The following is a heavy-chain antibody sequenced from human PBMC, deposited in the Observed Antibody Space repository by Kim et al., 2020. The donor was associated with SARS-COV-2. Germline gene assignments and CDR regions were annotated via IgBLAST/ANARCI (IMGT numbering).Heavy chain of an antibody. CDR3: ASRESGSYWGHYYYGMDV. CDR1: GGSISSSNW. CDR2: IYHSGRT. Sequence: SETLSLTCAVSGGSISSSNWWSWVRQPPGKGLEWIGEIYHSGRTNYNPSLKSRVTISVDKSKNQFSLKLSSVTAADTAVYYCASRESGSYWGHYYYGMDVWGQGTTVTVSS. D-gene: IGHD1-26*01. V-gene: IGHV4-4*02. J-gene: IGHJ6*02.